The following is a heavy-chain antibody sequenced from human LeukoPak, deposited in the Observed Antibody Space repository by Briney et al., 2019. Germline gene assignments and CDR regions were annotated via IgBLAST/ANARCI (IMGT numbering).Heavy chain of an antibody. Sequence: SVKVSCKASGGTFSSYAISWVRQAPGQGLEWMGRIIPILGIANYAQKFQGRVTITADKSTSTAYMELSSLRSEDTAVYYCARDRRNGYFGPAPFDPWGQGTLVTVSS. CDR3: ARDRRNGYFGPAPFDP. V-gene: IGHV1-69*04. CDR2: IIPILGIA. D-gene: IGHD3-9*01. CDR1: GGTFSSYA. J-gene: IGHJ5*02.